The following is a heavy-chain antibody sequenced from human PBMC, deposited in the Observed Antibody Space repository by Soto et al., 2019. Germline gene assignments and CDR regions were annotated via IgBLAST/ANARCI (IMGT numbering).Heavy chain of an antibody. J-gene: IGHJ3*02. CDR1: GFTFSSYS. CDR3: ARDPTVAGTPDAFDI. D-gene: IGHD6-19*01. Sequence: EVPLVESGGGLVQPGGSLRLSCAASGFTFSSYSMNWVRQAPGKGLEWVSYISSSSSTIYYADSVKGRFTISRDNAKNSLYLQMNSLRDEDTAVYYCARDPTVAGTPDAFDIWGQGTMVTVSS. CDR2: ISSSSSTI. V-gene: IGHV3-48*02.